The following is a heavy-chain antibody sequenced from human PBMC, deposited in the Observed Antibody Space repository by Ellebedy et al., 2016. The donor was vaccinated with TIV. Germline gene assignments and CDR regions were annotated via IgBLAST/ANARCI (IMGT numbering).Heavy chain of an antibody. J-gene: IGHJ5*02. CDR1: GGSISSYY. CDR3: AREASSGEFDP. Sequence: SETLSLXXTVSGGSISSYYWSWIRQPPGKGLEWIGEINHNGSTNYNPSLKSRVTISVDTSKNQFSLKLSSVTAADTAVYYCAREASSGEFDPWGQGTLVTVSS. D-gene: IGHD1-1*01. CDR2: INHNGST. V-gene: IGHV4-34*01.